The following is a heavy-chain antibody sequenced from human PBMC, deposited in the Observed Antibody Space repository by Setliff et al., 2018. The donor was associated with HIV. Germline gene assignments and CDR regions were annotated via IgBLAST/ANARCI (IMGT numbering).Heavy chain of an antibody. Sequence: GGSLRLSCAASGFTFSSYWMHWVRQAPGKGLVWVSRINGDGSSTTYADSVKGRFTISRDNSKNTLYLQVSSLRAEDTAVYYCASLLPVDYWGQGTLVTVSS. V-gene: IGHV3-74*01. D-gene: IGHD2-15*01. CDR2: INGDGSST. CDR3: ASLLPVDY. J-gene: IGHJ4*02. CDR1: GFTFSSYW.